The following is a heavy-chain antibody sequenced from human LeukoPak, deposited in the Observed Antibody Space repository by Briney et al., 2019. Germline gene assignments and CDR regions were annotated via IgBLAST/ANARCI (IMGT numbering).Heavy chain of an antibody. D-gene: IGHD3-3*01. V-gene: IGHV4-59*01. CDR1: GGSISSYY. CDR2: IYYSGST. Sequence: NSSETLSLTCTVSGGSISSYYWSWIRQPPGKGLEWIGYIYYSGSTNHNPSLKSRVTISVDTSKNQFSLKLSSVTAADTAVYYCARGYYDFWSGYQYYFDYWGQGTLVTVSS. J-gene: IGHJ4*02. CDR3: ARGYYDFWSGYQYYFDY.